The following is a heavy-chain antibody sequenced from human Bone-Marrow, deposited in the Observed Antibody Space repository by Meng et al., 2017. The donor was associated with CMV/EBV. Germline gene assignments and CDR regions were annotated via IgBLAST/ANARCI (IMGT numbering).Heavy chain of an antibody. V-gene: IGHV1-8*01. CDR2: MNPNSGNT. Sequence: ASVKVSCKASGYTFTSYDINWVRQATGQGLEWMGWMNPNSGNTGYAQKFQGRVTMTRNTSISTAYMELRILRSEDTDVYYCARDGWELRKFDYWGQGTLVTVSS. CDR1: GYTFTSYD. D-gene: IGHD1-26*01. CDR3: ARDGWELRKFDY. J-gene: IGHJ4*02.